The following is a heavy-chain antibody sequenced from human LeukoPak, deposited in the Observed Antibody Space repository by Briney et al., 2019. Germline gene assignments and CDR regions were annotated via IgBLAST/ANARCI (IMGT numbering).Heavy chain of an antibody. V-gene: IGHV1-69*05. CDR2: IIPIFGTA. Sequence: SVKVSCKASGYTFTSYDINWVRQAPGQGLEWMGGIIPIFGTANYAQKFQGRVTITTDESTSTAYMELSSLRSEDTAVYYCARVIAAATAFDIWGQGTMVTVSS. J-gene: IGHJ3*02. CDR1: GYTFTSYD. D-gene: IGHD6-13*01. CDR3: ARVIAAATAFDI.